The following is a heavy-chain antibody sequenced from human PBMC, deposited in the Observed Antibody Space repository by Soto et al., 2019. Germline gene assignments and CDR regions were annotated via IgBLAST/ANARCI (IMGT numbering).Heavy chain of an antibody. CDR2: ISAYNGNT. CDR3: ARDRCSSTSCYYYYDSSGYFNWFDP. CDR1: GYTFTSYG. Sequence: VASVKVSCKASGYTFTSYGISWVRQAPGQGLEWMGWISAYNGNTNYAQKLQGRVTMTTDTSTSTAYMELRSLRSDDTAVYYCARDRCSSTSCYYYYDSSGYFNWFDPWGQGTLVTV. D-gene: IGHD3-22*01. V-gene: IGHV1-18*01. J-gene: IGHJ5*02.